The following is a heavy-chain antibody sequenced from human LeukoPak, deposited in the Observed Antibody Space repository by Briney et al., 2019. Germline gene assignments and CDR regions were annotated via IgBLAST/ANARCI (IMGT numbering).Heavy chain of an antibody. V-gene: IGHV4-4*07. D-gene: IGHD5-12*01. CDR2: IYSSGIT. Sequence: SETLSLTCTVSGGSVSTYYWNWIRQSAGEGLEWIGRIYSSGITDYSPSLKSRATMSVDTSNNQFSLRLTSVTAADTAVYYCARALGARAYYYMDVWGKGTTVTVSS. CDR3: ARALGARAYYYMDV. CDR1: GGSVSTYY. J-gene: IGHJ6*03.